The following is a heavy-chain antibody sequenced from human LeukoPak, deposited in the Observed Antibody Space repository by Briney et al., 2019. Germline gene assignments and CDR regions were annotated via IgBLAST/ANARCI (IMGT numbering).Heavy chain of an antibody. Sequence: NSSETLSLTCAVYGGSFSGYYWSRIRQPPGKGLEWIGEINHSGSTNYNPSLKSRVTISVDTSKNQFSLKLSSVTAADTAVYYCARGLLTHYYDSSGYSPFDYRGQGTLVTVSS. CDR3: ARGLLTHYYDSSGYSPFDY. D-gene: IGHD3-22*01. J-gene: IGHJ4*02. CDR1: GGSFSGYY. CDR2: INHSGST. V-gene: IGHV4-34*01.